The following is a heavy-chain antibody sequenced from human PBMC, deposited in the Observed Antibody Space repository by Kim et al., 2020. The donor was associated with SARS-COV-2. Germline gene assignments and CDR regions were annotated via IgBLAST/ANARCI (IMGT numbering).Heavy chain of an antibody. CDR2: IIPIFGTA. V-gene: IGHV1-69*13. Sequence: SVKVSCKASGGTFSSYAISWVRQAPGQGLEWMGGIIPIFGTANYAQKFQGRVTITADESTSTAYMELSSLRSEDTAVYYCARDRGYYYGSGSYAMGADYWGQGTLVTVSS. CDR1: GGTFSSYA. D-gene: IGHD3-10*01. J-gene: IGHJ4*02. CDR3: ARDRGYYYGSGSYAMGADY.